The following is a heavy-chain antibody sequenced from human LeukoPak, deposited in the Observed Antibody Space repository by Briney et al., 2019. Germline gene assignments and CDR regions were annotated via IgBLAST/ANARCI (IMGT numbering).Heavy chain of an antibody. CDR2: ISFSGDSI. J-gene: IGHJ3*01. D-gene: IGHD5-24*01. CDR3: ARDIQLST. Sequence: PGGSLRLSCAASGFTFSDSAMTWVRQAPGKGLEWVSLISFSGDSIYCADSVRGRFTISRDNSKDTLYLQMNSLRAEDTAIYYCARDIQLSTWGLGTMVTVSS. CDR1: GFTFSDSA. V-gene: IGHV3-23*01.